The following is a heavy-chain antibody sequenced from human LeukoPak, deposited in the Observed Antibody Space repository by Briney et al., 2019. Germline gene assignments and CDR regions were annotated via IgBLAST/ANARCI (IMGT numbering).Heavy chain of an antibody. Sequence: GSLRLSCAAFGFTVSSNYMSWVRQAPGKGLEWVSVIYSGGSTYYADSVKGRFTISRDNSKNTLYLQMNSLRAEDTAVYYCASRVSRYWGQGTLVTVSS. J-gene: IGHJ4*02. V-gene: IGHV3-66*01. CDR2: IYSGGST. D-gene: IGHD3-10*01. CDR1: GFTVSSNY. CDR3: ASRVSRY.